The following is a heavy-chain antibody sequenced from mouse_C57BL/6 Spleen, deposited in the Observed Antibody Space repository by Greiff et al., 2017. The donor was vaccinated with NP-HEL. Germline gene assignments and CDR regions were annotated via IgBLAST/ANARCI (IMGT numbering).Heavy chain of an antibody. J-gene: IGHJ3*01. CDR2: INPNNGGT. D-gene: IGHD2-1*01. CDR1: GYTFTDYY. CDR3: ARVGGNYEGFAY. Sequence: VQLQQSGPELVKPGASVKISCKASGYTFTDYYMNWVKQSHGKSLEWIGDINPNNGGTSYNQKFKGKATLTVDKSSSTAYMELRSLTSEDSAVYYCARVGGNYEGFAYWGQGTLVTVSA. V-gene: IGHV1-26*01.